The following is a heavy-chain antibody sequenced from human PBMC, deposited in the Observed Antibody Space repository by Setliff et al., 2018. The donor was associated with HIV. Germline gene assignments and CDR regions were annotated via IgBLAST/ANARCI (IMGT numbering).Heavy chain of an antibody. CDR3: ARGGLGEVGAIDY. CDR2: IIHSGGT. J-gene: IGHJ4*02. Sequence: SETLSLTCAVYGGSFSGYYWTWIRQPPGRGLEWIGEIIHSGGTNYNRSLKSRVTISVDTSKNQFSLNLSSVTAADTAVYYCARGGLGEVGAIDYWSQGTLVTVSS. D-gene: IGHD2-15*01. V-gene: IGHV4-34*01. CDR1: GGSFSGYY.